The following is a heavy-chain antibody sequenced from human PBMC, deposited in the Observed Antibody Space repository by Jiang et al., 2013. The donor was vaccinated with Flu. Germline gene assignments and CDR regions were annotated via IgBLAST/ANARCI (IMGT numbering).Heavy chain of an antibody. D-gene: IGHD3-9*01. CDR2: IYQSGTA. CDR3: ARDSESTGYSDY. Sequence: IYQSGTAYHNPSLKSRVTISVDTSKNDFSLKLHSLTAADTAVYYCARDSESTGYSDYWGQGTLVTVSS. V-gene: IGHV4-38-2*02. J-gene: IGHJ4*02.